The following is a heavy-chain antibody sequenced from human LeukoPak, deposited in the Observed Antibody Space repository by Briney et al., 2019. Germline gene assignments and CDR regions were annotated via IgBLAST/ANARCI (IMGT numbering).Heavy chain of an antibody. CDR3: AKDHGSSDWYYFDY. D-gene: IGHD6-13*01. J-gene: IGHJ4*02. V-gene: IGHV3-30*04. CDR2: ISYDGSNK. Sequence: GGSLRLSCAASGFTFSSYAMHWVRQAPGKGLEWVAVISYDGSNKYYADSVKGRFTISRDNSKNTLYLQMNTLRADGTAVYYCAKDHGSSDWYYFDYWGQGTLVTVSS. CDR1: GFTFSSYA.